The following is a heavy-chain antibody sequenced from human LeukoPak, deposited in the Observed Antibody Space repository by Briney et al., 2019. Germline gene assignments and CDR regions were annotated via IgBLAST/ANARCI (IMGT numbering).Heavy chain of an antibody. V-gene: IGHV4-30-2*01. CDR2: IYGSGST. D-gene: IGHD3-10*01. J-gene: IGHJ3*02. CDR1: GGSISSGVYY. CDR3: ARRKTSFGAFDI. Sequence: SETLSLTCTVSGGSISSGVYYWSWIRQPPGKGLEWIGYIYGSGSTYYNPSLKSRVTILVGRSETQFSLKLSSVTVADTAVYCCARRKTSFGAFDIWGQGTMVTVSS.